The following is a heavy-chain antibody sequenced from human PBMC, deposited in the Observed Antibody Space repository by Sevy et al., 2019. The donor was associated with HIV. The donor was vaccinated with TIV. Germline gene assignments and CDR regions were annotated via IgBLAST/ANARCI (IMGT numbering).Heavy chain of an antibody. D-gene: IGHD3-22*01. V-gene: IGHV1-2*02. J-gene: IGHJ5*02. CDR1: GYTFTGYY. Sequence: ASLKVSCKASGYTFTGYYMHWVRQAPGQGLEWMGWINPNSGGTNYAQKFQGRVTMTRDTSISTAYMELSRLRSDDTAVYYCARDTPKYYDSSGYRTYNWFDPWGQGTLVTVSS. CDR3: ARDTPKYYDSSGYRTYNWFDP. CDR2: INPNSGGT.